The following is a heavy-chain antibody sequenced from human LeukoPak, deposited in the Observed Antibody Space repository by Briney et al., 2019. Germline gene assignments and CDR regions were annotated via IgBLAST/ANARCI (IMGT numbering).Heavy chain of an antibody. CDR1: RFTFSSYS. CDR2: ISSSSSYI. D-gene: IGHD5-18*01. V-gene: IGHV3-21*01. J-gene: IGHJ5*02. CDR3: ASLDLDTATVEDGFAP. Sequence: GGSLRLSCAAYRFTFSSYSMNWVRQAPGKGLEWLSSISSSSSYIYYADSVKGRFTISRDNAKNSLHLQMNSLRAEDTAVYYCASLDLDTATVEDGFAPWGQRTLVTVSS.